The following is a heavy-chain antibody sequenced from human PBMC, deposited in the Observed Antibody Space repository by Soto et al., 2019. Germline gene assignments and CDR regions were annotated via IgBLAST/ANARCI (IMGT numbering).Heavy chain of an antibody. V-gene: IGHV3-21*01. Sequence: EVQLVESGGGLVKPGGSLRLSCAASGFTFSSYSMNWVRQAPGKGLECVSSISSSSSYIYYAESVKGRFTISGDIAKNSLCLQMNSRRAEDTAVYYCASADWFDPWGQGTLVTVSS. J-gene: IGHJ5*02. CDR2: ISSSSSYI. CDR1: GFTFSSYS. CDR3: ASADWFDP.